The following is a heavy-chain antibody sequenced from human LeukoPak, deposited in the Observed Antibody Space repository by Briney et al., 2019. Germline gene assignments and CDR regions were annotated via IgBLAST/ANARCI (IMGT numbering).Heavy chain of an antibody. J-gene: IGHJ5*02. D-gene: IGHD6-19*01. CDR3: ARVEAVAGNNWFDP. V-gene: IGHV4-59*01. CDR2: IYYSGST. Sequence: SETLSLTCTVSGGSISNYYWSWIRQPPGKGLEWIGYIYYSGSTNYNPSLKSRITISVGTSKNQFSLKLSSVTAADTAVYYCARVEAVAGNNWFDPWGQGTLVTVSS. CDR1: GGSISNYY.